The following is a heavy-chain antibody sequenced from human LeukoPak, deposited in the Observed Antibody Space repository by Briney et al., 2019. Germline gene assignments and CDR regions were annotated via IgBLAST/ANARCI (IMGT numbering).Heavy chain of an antibody. CDR3: ARGTVTAIRPPYFDP. CDR2: IYYSGST. CDR1: GGSISSYY. V-gene: IGHV4-59*01. J-gene: IGHJ5*02. D-gene: IGHD2-21*02. Sequence: PSETLSLTCTVSGGSISSYYWSWIRQPPGKGLEWIGYIYYSGSTNYSPSLKSRVTISVDTSKNQFSLRLSSVTAADTAVYYCARGTVTAIRPPYFDPWGQGTLVTVSS.